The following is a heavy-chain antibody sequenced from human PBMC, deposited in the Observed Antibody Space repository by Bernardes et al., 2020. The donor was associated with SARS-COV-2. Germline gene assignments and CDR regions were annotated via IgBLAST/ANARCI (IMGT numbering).Heavy chain of an antibody. CDR3: ARDSRLYYYYMDV. Sequence: SETLSLTCTVSGDSISSYYWSWIRQPPGKGLEWIGYIYYSGSTNYNPSLKSRLTISVDTSKNQFSLKLSSVTAADTAVYYCARDSRLYYYYMDVWGKGTTVTVSS. V-gene: IGHV4-59*01. CDR2: IYYSGST. CDR1: GDSISSYY. J-gene: IGHJ6*03.